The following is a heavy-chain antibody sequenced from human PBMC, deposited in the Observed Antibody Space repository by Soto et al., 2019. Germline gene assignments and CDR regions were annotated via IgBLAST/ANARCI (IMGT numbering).Heavy chain of an antibody. CDR2: ISYDGSNK. CDR1: GFTFSSYG. V-gene: IGHV3-30*18. J-gene: IGHJ4*02. Sequence: GGSLRLSCAASGFTFSSYGMHWVRQAPGKGLEWVAVISYDGSNKYYADSVKGRFTISRDNSKNTLYLQMNSLRAEDTAVYYCAKDLGQWLEYFDYWGQGTLVTVSS. D-gene: IGHD6-19*01. CDR3: AKDLGQWLEYFDY.